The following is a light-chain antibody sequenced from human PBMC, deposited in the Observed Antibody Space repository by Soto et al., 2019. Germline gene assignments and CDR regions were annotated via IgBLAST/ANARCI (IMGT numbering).Light chain of an antibody. CDR3: QHYNSDPWT. Sequence: DIEMTQSPSTLSASVGDRLTITCRASQTIRRWLAWYQQRPGKAPKVLIYDASTLESGVPARFSGSGSETEFTLTISSLQPEDSSTYYCQHYNSDPWTFGQRTKVEIK. CDR2: DAS. V-gene: IGKV1-5*01. CDR1: QTIRRW. J-gene: IGKJ1*01.